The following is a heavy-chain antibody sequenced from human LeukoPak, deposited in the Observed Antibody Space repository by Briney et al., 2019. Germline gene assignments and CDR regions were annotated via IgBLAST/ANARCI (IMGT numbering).Heavy chain of an antibody. Sequence: SETLSLTCAVYGGSFSGYYWSWIRQPPGKGLEWIGEINHSGSTNYNPSLKSRVTISVDTSKNQFSLKLSSVTAADTAVYYCARGGMTTVTTNFLTPFYYFDYWGQGTLVTVSS. D-gene: IGHD4-17*01. CDR2: INHSGST. CDR1: GGSFSGYY. CDR3: ARGGMTTVTTNFLTPFYYFDY. J-gene: IGHJ4*02. V-gene: IGHV4-34*01.